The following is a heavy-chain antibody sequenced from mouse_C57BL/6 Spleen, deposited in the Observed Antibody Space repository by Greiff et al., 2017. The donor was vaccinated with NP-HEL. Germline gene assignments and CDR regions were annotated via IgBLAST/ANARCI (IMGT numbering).Heavy chain of an antibody. D-gene: IGHD1-1*01. V-gene: IGHV5-17*01. Sequence: EVQLVESGGGLVKPGGSLKLSCAASGFTFSDYGMHWVRQAPEKGLEWVAYISSGSSTIYYADTVKGRFTISRDNAKNTLFLQLTSLRAGDTAMYYCATYYGSSYDYAMGYWGQGPSVTVSS. CDR3: ATYYGSSYDYAMGY. CDR2: ISSGSSTI. J-gene: IGHJ4*01. CDR1: GFTFSDYG.